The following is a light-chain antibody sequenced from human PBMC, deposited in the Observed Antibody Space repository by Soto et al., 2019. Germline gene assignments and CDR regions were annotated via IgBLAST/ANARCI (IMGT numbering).Light chain of an antibody. V-gene: IGLV2-11*01. CDR3: CSDTNSAYV. CDR2: DVS. J-gene: IGLJ1*01. Sequence: QSALTQPRSVSGSPGQSVTISCTGTSSDVGAYNYVSWYQQHPAKAPNLMIYDVSKRPSGVPDRFSGSKSGNAASLTISGLQAGDEGDYYCCSDTNSAYVFGTGTKVTVL. CDR1: SSDVGAYNY.